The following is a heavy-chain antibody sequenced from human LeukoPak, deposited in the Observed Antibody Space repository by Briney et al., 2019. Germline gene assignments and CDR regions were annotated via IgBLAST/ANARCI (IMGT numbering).Heavy chain of an antibody. J-gene: IGHJ4*02. Sequence: QAGGSLRLSCAASGFMFSNYGMHWVRQAPGKGLEWVAVISYDGSNTYYADSVKGRFTISRDNSKNMLYLQMNSLRAEDTAVYYCAKPYYYGSRSYMDYWGQGTLVTVSS. V-gene: IGHV3-30*18. D-gene: IGHD3-10*01. CDR2: ISYDGSNT. CDR3: AKPYYYGSRSYMDY. CDR1: GFMFSNYG.